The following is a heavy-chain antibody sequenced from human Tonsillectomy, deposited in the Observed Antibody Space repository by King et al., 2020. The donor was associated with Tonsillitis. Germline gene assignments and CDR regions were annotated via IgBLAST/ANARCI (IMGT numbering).Heavy chain of an antibody. J-gene: IGHJ4*02. CDR2: IYHSGST. CDR1: GYSISSGYY. CDR3: ARCQPPDY. V-gene: IGHV4-38-2*02. Sequence: VQLQESGPGLVKPSETLSLTCTVSGYSISSGYYWGWIRQPPGKGLEWIGSIYHSGSTYYNPSLKSRVTISVDTSKNQFSLKLSSVTAADTAVYYCARCQPPDYWGQGTLVTVSS.